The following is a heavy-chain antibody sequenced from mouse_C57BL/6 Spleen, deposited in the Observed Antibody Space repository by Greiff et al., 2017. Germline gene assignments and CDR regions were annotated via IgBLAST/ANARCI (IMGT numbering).Heavy chain of an antibody. V-gene: IGHV3-6*01. CDR3: ARDDYTGYYAMDY. CDR1: GYSITSGYY. D-gene: IGHD2-4*01. Sequence: VQLKESGPGLVKPSQSLSLTCSVTGYSITSGYYWNWIRQFPGNKLEWMGYISYDGSNNYNPSLKNRISITRDTSKNQFFLKLNSVTTEDTATYYCARDDYTGYYAMDYWGQGTSVTVSS. J-gene: IGHJ4*01. CDR2: ISYDGSN.